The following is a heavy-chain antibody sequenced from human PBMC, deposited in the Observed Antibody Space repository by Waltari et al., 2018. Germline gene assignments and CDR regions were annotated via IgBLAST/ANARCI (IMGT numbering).Heavy chain of an antibody. CDR3: ARETGTGYYPNYFDY. CDR1: GGSVTRYF. CDR2: ISTSGSA. V-gene: IGHV4-4*07. J-gene: IGHJ4*02. D-gene: IGHD1-26*01. Sequence: VQLLESGPGLVKPSESLSLTCTVPGGSVTRYFWSWVRQPAGKGLEWVGRISTSGSANYSPSLESRVTMSVDRSENQVSLNLHSVTAADTAIYYCARETGTGYYPNYFDYWGQGTPVTVSS.